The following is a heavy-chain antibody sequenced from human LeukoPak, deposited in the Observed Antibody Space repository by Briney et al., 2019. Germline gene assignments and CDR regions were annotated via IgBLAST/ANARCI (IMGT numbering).Heavy chain of an antibody. CDR2: IYSGGST. CDR3: ARHGSSSIWYGGYYYYYMDV. V-gene: IGHV3-66*02. D-gene: IGHD6-13*01. Sequence: GGSLRLSCAASGFTVSSNYMSWVRQAPGKGLEWVSVIYSGGSTYYADSVKGRFTISRDNSKNTLYLQMNSLRPEDTAVYYCARHGSSSIWYGGYYYYYMDVWGKGTTVTVSS. CDR1: GFTVSSNY. J-gene: IGHJ6*03.